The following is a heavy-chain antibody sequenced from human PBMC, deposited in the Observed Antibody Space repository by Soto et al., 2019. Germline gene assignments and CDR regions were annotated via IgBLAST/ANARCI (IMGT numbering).Heavy chain of an antibody. J-gene: IGHJ1*01. CDR2: ISAYNGNT. CDR3: ARAFPDYCYSSGYYSATHTAPFQH. V-gene: IGHV1-18*01. D-gene: IGHD3-22*01. Sequence: ASVKVSCKASGYTFTSYGISWVRQAPGQGLEWMGWISAYNGNTNYAQKLQGRVTMTTDTSTSTAYMELRSLRSDDTAVYYCARAFPDYCYSSGYYSATHTAPFQHWGQGTLVTVSS. CDR1: GYTFTSYG.